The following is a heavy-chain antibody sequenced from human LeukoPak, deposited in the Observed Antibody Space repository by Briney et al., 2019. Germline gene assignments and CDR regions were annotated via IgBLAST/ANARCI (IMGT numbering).Heavy chain of an antibody. D-gene: IGHD2-15*01. CDR3: ATRRIAGIDY. J-gene: IGHJ4*02. CDR2: ISSSSSTI. CDR1: GFTFSSYS. Sequence: GGSLRLSCAASGFTFSSYSMNWVRQAPGKGLEWVSYISSSSSTIYYADSVKGRFTISRDNAKNSLYLQMNSLRAEDTAVYYCATRRIAGIDYWGQGTLVTVSS. V-gene: IGHV3-48*04.